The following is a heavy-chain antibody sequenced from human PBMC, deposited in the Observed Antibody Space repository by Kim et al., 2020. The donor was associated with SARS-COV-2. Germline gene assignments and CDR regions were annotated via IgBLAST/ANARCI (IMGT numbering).Heavy chain of an antibody. D-gene: IGHD6-19*01. CDR2: IYYSGST. CDR3: ARHRSSGCFDY. V-gene: IGHV4-39*01. J-gene: IGHJ4*02. CDR1: GGSISSSSYY. Sequence: SETLSLTCTVSGGSISSSSYYWGWIRQPPGKGLEWIGSIYYSGSTYYNPSLKSRVTISVDTSKNQFSLKLSSVTAADTAVYYCARHRSSGCFDYWGQGTLVTVSS.